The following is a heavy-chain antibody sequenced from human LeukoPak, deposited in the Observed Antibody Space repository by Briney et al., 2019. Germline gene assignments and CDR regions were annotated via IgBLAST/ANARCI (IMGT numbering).Heavy chain of an antibody. J-gene: IGHJ6*03. V-gene: IGHV4-38-2*02. CDR3: ARLVGASIPNYMDV. CDR2: ISHSGST. CDR1: VYSISSGYF. Sequence: KPSETLSLTCTVSVYSISSGYFWGWIRQPPGKGLEWIASISHSGSTYYNPSLKSRVTISVETSKNQFSLRLSSATAADTAVYCCARLVGASIPNYMDVWGKGTTVTVSS. D-gene: IGHD1-26*01.